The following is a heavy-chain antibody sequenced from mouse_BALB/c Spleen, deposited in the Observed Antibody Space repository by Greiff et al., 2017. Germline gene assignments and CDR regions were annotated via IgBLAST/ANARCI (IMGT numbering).Heavy chain of an antibody. V-gene: IGHV1-69*02. Sequence: VQLQQPGAELVKPGASVKLSCKASGYTFTSYWMHWVKQRPGQGLEWIGEIDPSDSYTNYNQKFKGKATLTVDKSSSTAYMQLSSLTSEDSAVYYCARRSYGYFDVWGEGTTVTVSS. CDR2: IDPSDSYT. CDR1: GYTFTSYW. CDR3: ARRSYGYFDV. J-gene: IGHJ1*01.